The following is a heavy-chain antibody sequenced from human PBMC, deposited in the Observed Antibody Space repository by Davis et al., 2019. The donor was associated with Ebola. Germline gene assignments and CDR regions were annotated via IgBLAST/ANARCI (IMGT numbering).Heavy chain of an antibody. CDR3: ASHYYGSGIFDY. Sequence: PSETLSLTCDVSGGSINSGSNSWSWIRQPPGKGLEWIGYIFHSGTTYYNPSLKSRVTMSVDRSKNQFSLKLRSVTAADTAVYYCASHYYGSGIFDYWGQGTLVTVSS. CDR2: IFHSGTT. J-gene: IGHJ4*02. CDR1: GGSINSGSNS. V-gene: IGHV4-30-2*01. D-gene: IGHD3-10*01.